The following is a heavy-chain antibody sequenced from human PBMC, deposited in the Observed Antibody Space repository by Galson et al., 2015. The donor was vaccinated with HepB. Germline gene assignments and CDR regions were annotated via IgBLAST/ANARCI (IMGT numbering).Heavy chain of an antibody. D-gene: IGHD2-21*02. Sequence: SLRLSCAASGFTLSHYWVNWVRQAPGKGLEWVANIDQAGGGKYYVDSVRGRFSISRDNAKNSVDLQINYLRAEDTALYYCARGDWAPFDCWGQGTLVTASS. CDR3: ARGDWAPFDC. V-gene: IGHV3-7*01. CDR2: IDQAGGGK. J-gene: IGHJ4*02. CDR1: GFTLSHYW.